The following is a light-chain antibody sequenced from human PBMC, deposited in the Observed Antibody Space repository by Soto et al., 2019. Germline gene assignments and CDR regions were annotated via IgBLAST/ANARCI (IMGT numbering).Light chain of an antibody. CDR1: QSVSSY. CDR3: QQRSNWPPQYT. V-gene: IGKV3-11*01. J-gene: IGKJ2*01. CDR2: DAS. Sequence: ILLTQSPSTLSLSPGERATLSCRASQSVSSYLAWYQQKPGQAPRLLIYDASNRATGIPARFSGSGSGTDFTLTISSLEPEDFAVYYCQQRSNWPPQYTFGQGTKVDIK.